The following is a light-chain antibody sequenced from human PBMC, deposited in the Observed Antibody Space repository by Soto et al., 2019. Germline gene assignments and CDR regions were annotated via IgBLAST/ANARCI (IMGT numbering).Light chain of an antibody. J-gene: IGKJ5*01. CDR3: QQRSNWPPEIT. CDR2: DAS. Sequence: EIVLTQSPATLSLFPGERATLSCRASQSVSIYLAWYQQRPGQAPRLLIYDASNRATGIPARFSGSGSGTDFTLTISSLEPEDFAVYYCQQRSNWPPEITFGQGTRLENK. V-gene: IGKV3-11*01. CDR1: QSVSIY.